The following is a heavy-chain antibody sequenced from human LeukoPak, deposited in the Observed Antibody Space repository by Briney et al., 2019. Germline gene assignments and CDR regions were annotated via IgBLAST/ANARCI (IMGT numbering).Heavy chain of an antibody. CDR1: GFTFSSYW. J-gene: IGHJ3*02. CDR3: ARVWGVGATLGVFDI. Sequence: GGSLRLSCAASGFTFSSYWMHWVRHVPGKGLVWVSRINSDGTSTSYADSVKGRFTISRDNAKNTLYLQMNSLRAEDTAVYYCARVWGVGATLGVFDIWGQGTMVTVSS. D-gene: IGHD1-26*01. V-gene: IGHV3-74*01. CDR2: INSDGTST.